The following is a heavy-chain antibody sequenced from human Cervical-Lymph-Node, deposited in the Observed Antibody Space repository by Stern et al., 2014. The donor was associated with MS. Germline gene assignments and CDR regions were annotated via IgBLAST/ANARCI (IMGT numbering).Heavy chain of an antibody. Sequence: VQLVESGAEVKKPGASVKVSCKASGYTFTSYYMHWVRQAPGQGLEWMGIINPSGGSTSYAQKFQGRVTMTRDTSTSTVYMELSSLRSEDTAVYYCASGHYYGSGGPGAPSPFDYWGQGTLVTVSS. CDR2: INPSGGST. D-gene: IGHD3-10*01. CDR1: GYTFTSYY. V-gene: IGHV1-46*01. CDR3: ASGHYYGSGGPGAPSPFDY. J-gene: IGHJ4*02.